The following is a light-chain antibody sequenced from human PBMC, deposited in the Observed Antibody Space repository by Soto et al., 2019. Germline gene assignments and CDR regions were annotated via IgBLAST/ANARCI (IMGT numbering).Light chain of an antibody. V-gene: IGLV4-69*01. CDR1: SGHSSYA. CDR3: QTWDTGARVV. Sequence: QSVLTQSPSASASLGASVKLTCTLSSGHSSYAIAWHQQQPEKGPRYLMKLSSDGSHSKGDGIPERFSGSSSGAERYLTISSLQSEDEADYYCQTWDTGARVVFGRGTKLTVL. J-gene: IGLJ2*01. CDR2: LSSDGSH.